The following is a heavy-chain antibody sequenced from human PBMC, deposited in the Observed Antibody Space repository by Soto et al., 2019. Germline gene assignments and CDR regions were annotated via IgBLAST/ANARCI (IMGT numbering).Heavy chain of an antibody. CDR1: GFTFSSYG. Sequence: QVQLVESGGGVVQPGRSLRLSCAASGFTFSSYGMHWVRQAPGKGLEWVAVISYDGSNKYYADSVKGRFTISRDNSKNTLYLQMNSLRAEDTAVYYCAKEGVLMVYAIPGYSSGWSLGGYFDYWGQGTLVTVSS. CDR2: ISYDGSNK. D-gene: IGHD2-8*01. J-gene: IGHJ4*02. CDR3: AKEGVLMVYAIPGYSSGWSLGGYFDY. V-gene: IGHV3-30*18.